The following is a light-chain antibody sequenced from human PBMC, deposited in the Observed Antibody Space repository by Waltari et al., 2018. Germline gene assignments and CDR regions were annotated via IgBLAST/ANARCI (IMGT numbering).Light chain of an antibody. J-gene: IGKJ5*01. CDR2: GAS. CDR3: QQYDKWPIT. Sequence: EIVMTQSPATLSVSPGERATLSCRASQSVSSNLAWYQQKPGQAPRLLIYGASPRATGIPARFSGSESGTEFTLTISSLQSEDFAVYYCQQYDKWPITFGQGTRLEIK. V-gene: IGKV3-15*01. CDR1: QSVSSN.